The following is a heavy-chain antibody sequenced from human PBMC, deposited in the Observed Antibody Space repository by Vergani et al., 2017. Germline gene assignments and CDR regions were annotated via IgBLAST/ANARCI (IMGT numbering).Heavy chain of an antibody. CDR2: ISSDGGST. V-gene: IGHV3-23*01. Sequence: EVHLLESGGGLVQSGGSLRLSCAASGFTFSNSAVSWVRQAPGKGLEWGSTISSDGGSTYYADSVKGRFTISRDNSKNTLSLQMNSLTAEDTAIYYCAGPQGTSAYYYGGFDYWGQGILVTVSS. J-gene: IGHJ4*02. CDR1: GFTFSNSA. D-gene: IGHD3-22*01. CDR3: AGPQGTSAYYYGGFDY.